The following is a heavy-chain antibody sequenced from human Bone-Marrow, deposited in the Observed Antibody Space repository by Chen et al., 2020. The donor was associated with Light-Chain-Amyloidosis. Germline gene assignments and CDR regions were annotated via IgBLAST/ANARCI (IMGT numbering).Heavy chain of an antibody. D-gene: IGHD3-22*01. Sequence: QVQLVQSGAEVKKPGSSVKVSCKASGGTFSSYAISWVRQAPGPVLAWMGGIIPIFGTANYAQKFQGRVTITADESTSTAYMELSSLRSEDTAVYYCASSYDSSGYIDYWGQGTLVTVSS. CDR3: ASSYDSSGYIDY. CDR1: GGTFSSYA. J-gene: IGHJ4*02. CDR2: IIPIFGTA. V-gene: IGHV1-69*01.